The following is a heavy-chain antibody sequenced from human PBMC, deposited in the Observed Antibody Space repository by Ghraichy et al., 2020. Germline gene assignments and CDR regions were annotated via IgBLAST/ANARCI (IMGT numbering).Heavy chain of an antibody. CDR3: ATSPVRITMIRGYFDY. Sequence: SVKVSCKASGGTFRTYGISWVRQAPGQGLEWMGRIIPILDITNYAQKFQDRVTITADKSTSTAYMELSTLRSEDTAVYYYATSPVRITMIRGYFDYWGQGTLVTVSS. J-gene: IGHJ4*02. D-gene: IGHD3-10*01. CDR1: GGTFRTYG. V-gene: IGHV1-69*04. CDR2: IIPILDIT.